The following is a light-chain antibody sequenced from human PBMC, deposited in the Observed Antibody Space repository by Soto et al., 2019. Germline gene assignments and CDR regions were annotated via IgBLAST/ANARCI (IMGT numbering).Light chain of an antibody. CDR3: CSYAGSYTFYV. CDR1: SSDVGGYNY. V-gene: IGLV2-11*01. Sequence: QSALTQPRSVSGSPGQSVTISCTGTSSDVGGYNYVSWYQQHPGKAPKLMIYDVSKRPSGVPDRFSGSKSGNTASLTISGLQAEDKADYYCCSYAGSYTFYVFGSGTKLTVL. CDR2: DVS. J-gene: IGLJ1*01.